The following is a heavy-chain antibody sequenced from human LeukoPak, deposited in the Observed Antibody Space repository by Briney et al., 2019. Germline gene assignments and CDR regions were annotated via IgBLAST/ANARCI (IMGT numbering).Heavy chain of an antibody. V-gene: IGHV4-34*01. CDR3: AAGCSSTSCYWYYYTDV. CDR2: INQSGST. J-gene: IGHJ6*03. D-gene: IGHD2-2*01. Sequence: SETLSLTCAVYGGSFSGYYWSWIRQPPGKGLEWIGEINQSGSTNYNPSLKSRVTISVDTSKKQFSLRLSPVTAADTAGYYCAAGCSSTSCYWYYYTDVWGKGTTVTVSS. CDR1: GGSFSGYY.